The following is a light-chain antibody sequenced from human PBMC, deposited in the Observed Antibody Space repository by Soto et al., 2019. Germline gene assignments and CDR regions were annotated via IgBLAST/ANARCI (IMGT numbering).Light chain of an antibody. Sequence: EIVLTQSPATLSLSPGERATLSCRASQSVNDYLAWYQKKPGQAPRLLIYGASNRATGIPLRVSGSGSGTAFPLTISSLEPEDFAVYYCQHRGRWPRTFGQGTKLEIK. CDR1: QSVNDY. V-gene: IGKV3-11*01. J-gene: IGKJ2*01. CDR3: QHRGRWPRT. CDR2: GAS.